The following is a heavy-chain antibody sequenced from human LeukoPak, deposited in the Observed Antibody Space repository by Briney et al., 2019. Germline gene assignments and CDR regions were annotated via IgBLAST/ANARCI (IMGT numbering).Heavy chain of an antibody. J-gene: IGHJ4*02. CDR1: GFTFSSYA. CDR2: ISGSSAST. CDR3: AKAYYDFWSGYFDY. D-gene: IGHD3-3*01. V-gene: IGHV3-23*01. Sequence: GGSLRLSCAASGFTFSSYAMNWVRQAPGKGLEWVSGISGSSASTYYADSVKGRFTISRDNSKNTLFLQMNSLRAGDTAVYYCAKAYYDFWSGYFDYWGQGTLVTVSS.